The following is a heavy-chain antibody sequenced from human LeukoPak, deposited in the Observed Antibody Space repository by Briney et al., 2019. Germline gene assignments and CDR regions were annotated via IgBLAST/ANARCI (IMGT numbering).Heavy chain of an antibody. J-gene: IGHJ6*03. Sequence: GASVKVSCKASGYTFTSYGISWVRQAPGQGLEWMGWISAYNGNTNYAQKFQGRVTITADKSTSTAYMELSSLRSEDTAVYYCAINAYCSSNSCWGSYYYYYMDVWGKGTTVTVSS. D-gene: IGHD2-2*01. CDR3: AINAYCSSNSCWGSYYYYYMDV. CDR2: ISAYNGNT. CDR1: GYTFTSYG. V-gene: IGHV1-18*01.